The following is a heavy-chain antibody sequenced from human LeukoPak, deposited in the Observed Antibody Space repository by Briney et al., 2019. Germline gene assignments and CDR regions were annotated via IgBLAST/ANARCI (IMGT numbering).Heavy chain of an antibody. CDR2: ISYDGSNK. Sequence: GRSLRLSCAASGFTFSSYAMHWVRQAPGKGLEWVAVISYDGSNKYYADSVKGRFTISRDNSKNTLYLQMNSLRAEDTAVYYCARDRVGSSVATYYYYYGMDVWGQGTTVTVSS. V-gene: IGHV3-30-3*01. D-gene: IGHD6-6*01. CDR3: ARDRVGSSVATYYYYYGMDV. CDR1: GFTFSSYA. J-gene: IGHJ6*02.